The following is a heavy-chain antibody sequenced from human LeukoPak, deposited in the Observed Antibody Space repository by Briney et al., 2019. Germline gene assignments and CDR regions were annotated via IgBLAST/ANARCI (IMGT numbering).Heavy chain of an antibody. CDR1: GFTFSRYW. CDR3: ARDWAAAGSE. D-gene: IGHD6-13*01. V-gene: IGHV3-74*01. J-gene: IGHJ4*02. Sequence: PGGSLRLSCAASGFTFSRYWMQWVRQAPGKGLVWVSRISSDGSDTSYADSVKGRFTTFRDNAKNTLYLQMNSLRDDDTAVYYCARDWAAAGSEWGQGTLVTVSS. CDR2: ISSDGSDT.